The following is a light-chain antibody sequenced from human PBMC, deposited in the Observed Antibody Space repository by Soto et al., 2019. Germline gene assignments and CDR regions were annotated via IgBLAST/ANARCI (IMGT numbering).Light chain of an antibody. J-gene: IGLJ2*01. CDR3: SSYTSSPTV. V-gene: IGLV2-14*01. Sequence: QSALTQPASVSGSPGQSITISCTGTSSDVGGYNYVSWYQQHPGKAPKLMIYEVSNRPSGVSNRFSGSKSGNTASLTISGLQAEDEADYYCSSYTSSPTVSGGGTK. CDR2: EVS. CDR1: SSDVGGYNY.